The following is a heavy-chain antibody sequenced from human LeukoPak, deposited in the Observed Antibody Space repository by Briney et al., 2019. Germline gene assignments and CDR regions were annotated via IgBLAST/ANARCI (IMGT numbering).Heavy chain of an antibody. CDR3: ARSPGGMIAFDI. V-gene: IGHV3-48*02. CDR2: ISSSSSTI. J-gene: IGHJ3*02. CDR1: GFSFGSYA. D-gene: IGHD3-16*01. Sequence: GGSLRLSCAASGFSFGSYAMSWVRQAPGKGLEWVSYISSSSSTIYYADSVKGRFTISRDNAKNSLYLQMNSLRDEDTAVYYCARSPGGMIAFDIWGQGTMVTVSS.